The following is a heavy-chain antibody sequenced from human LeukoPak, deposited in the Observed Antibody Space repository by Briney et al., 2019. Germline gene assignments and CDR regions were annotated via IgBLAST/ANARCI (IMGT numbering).Heavy chain of an antibody. CDR2: ISAYNGNT. CDR3: ARAEVYGVNYYYYMDV. J-gene: IGHJ6*03. D-gene: IGHD4-17*01. V-gene: IGHV1-18*01. Sequence: GASVKVSCKASGYTFTSYGISWVRQAPGQGLEWMGWISAYNGNTNYARKLQGRVTMTTDTSTSTAYMELRSLRSDDTAVYYCARAEVYGVNYYYYMDVWGKGTTVTISS. CDR1: GYTFTSYG.